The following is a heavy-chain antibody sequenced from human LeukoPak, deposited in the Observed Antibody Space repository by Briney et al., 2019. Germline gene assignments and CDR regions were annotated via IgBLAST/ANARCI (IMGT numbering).Heavy chain of an antibody. CDR3: ARGQKQDYVWGSYRSEPFDY. D-gene: IGHD3-16*02. J-gene: IGHJ4*02. V-gene: IGHV4-38-2*01. Sequence: PSETLSLTCAVSGYSISSGYYWGWIRQPPGKGLEWIGSIYHSGSTNCNPSLKSRVTISVDTSKNQFSLKLSSVTAADTAVYYCARGQKQDYVWGSYRSEPFDYWGQGTLVTVSS. CDR1: GYSISSGYY. CDR2: IYHSGST.